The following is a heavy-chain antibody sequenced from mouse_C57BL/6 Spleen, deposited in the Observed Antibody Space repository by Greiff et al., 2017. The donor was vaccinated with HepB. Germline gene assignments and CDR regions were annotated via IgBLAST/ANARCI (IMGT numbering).Heavy chain of an antibody. J-gene: IGHJ2*01. CDR2: INPNNGGT. D-gene: IGHD1-1*01. Sequence: EVQLQQSGPELVKPGASVKISCKASGYTFTDYYMNWVKQSHGKSLEWIGDINPNNGGTSYNQKFKGKATLTVDKSSSTAYMELRSLTSEDSAVYYCARERGFYGFDYWGQGTTLTVSS. V-gene: IGHV1-26*01. CDR3: ARERGFYGFDY. CDR1: GYTFTDYY.